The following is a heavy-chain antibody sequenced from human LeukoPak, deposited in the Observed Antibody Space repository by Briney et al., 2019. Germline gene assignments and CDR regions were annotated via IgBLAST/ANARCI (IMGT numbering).Heavy chain of an antibody. CDR1: GFTFSSYA. V-gene: IGHV3-23*01. Sequence: GGSLRLSCAASGFTFSSYAMSWVRQAPGKGLEWVSAISGSGGTAYYADSVKGRFTISRDNSKNTLYLQMNSLRAEDTAVYYCAKGSYYYDSSGYHYYYDYWGQGTLVTVSS. J-gene: IGHJ4*02. CDR2: ISGSGGTA. D-gene: IGHD3-22*01. CDR3: AKGSYYYDSSGYHYYYDY.